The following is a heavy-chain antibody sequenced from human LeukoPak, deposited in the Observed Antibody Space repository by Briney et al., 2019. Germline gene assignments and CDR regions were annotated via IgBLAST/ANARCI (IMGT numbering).Heavy chain of an antibody. V-gene: IGHV4-38-2*02. Sequence: SETLSLTCTVSGYSISSGFYWGWIRQPPGKGLEWIGSIYHSGSTYYNPSLKSRVTISVDTSKNQFSLKLSSVTAADTAVYYCARAVEPITYYYGSGVSWFDPWGQGTLVTVSS. CDR3: ARAVEPITYYYGSGVSWFDP. D-gene: IGHD3-10*01. CDR2: IYHSGST. CDR1: GYSISSGFY. J-gene: IGHJ5*02.